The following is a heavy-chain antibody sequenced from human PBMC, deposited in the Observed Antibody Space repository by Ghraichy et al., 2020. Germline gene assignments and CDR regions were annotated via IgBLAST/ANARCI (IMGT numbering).Heavy chain of an antibody. CDR1: GFTSSSYA. V-gene: IGHV3-23*01. Sequence: GGSLRLSCAASGFTSSSYAMSWVRQAPGKGLEWVSALSLSVTYYADSVKGRFTVSRDISTNTVYLQMNSLTADDTAVYYCAKELYDSGGRIGDPNAFDLWGQGTIVIVSA. J-gene: IGHJ3*01. D-gene: IGHD3-22*01. CDR3: AKELYDSGGRIGDPNAFDL. CDR2: LSLSVT.